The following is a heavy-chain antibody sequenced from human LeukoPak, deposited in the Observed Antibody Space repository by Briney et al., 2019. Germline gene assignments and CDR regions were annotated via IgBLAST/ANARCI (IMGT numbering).Heavy chain of an antibody. CDR3: ARLRNLTGPPSSYYYYGMDV. J-gene: IGHJ6*02. CDR2: IYYSGST. CDR1: GGSISSSSYY. D-gene: IGHD3-9*01. V-gene: IGHV4-39*01. Sequence: SETLSLTCTVSGGSISSSSYYWGWIRQPPGKGLEWIGSIYYSGSTYYNPSLKSRVTISVDTSKNQFSLKLSSVTAADTAVYYCARLRNLTGPPSSYYYYGMDVWGQGTTVTVSS.